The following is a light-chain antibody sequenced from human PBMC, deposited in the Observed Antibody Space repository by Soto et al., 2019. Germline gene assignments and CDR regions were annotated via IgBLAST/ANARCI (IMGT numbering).Light chain of an antibody. CDR1: QSISTY. V-gene: IGKV1-39*01. J-gene: IGKJ1*01. CDR3: QQCYSTPRT. Sequence: DIQMTQSPSSLSASVGDRVSITCRASQSISTYLNWYQQKPGKAPNLLIYAASSLQSGVPSRFSGSGSGTDFTLTISSLQPEDFATYYCQQCYSTPRTFGQGTRVDIK. CDR2: AAS.